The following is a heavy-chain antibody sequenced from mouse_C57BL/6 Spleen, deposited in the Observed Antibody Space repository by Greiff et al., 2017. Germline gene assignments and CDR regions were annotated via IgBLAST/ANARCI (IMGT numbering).Heavy chain of an antibody. J-gene: IGHJ1*03. V-gene: IGHV1-15*01. D-gene: IGHD1-1*01. CDR1: GYTFTDYE. Sequence: QVQLQQSGAELVRPGASVTLSCKASGYTFTDYEMHWVKQTPVHGLEWIGAIDPETGGTAYNQKFKGKAILTADKSSSTAYMELRSLTSEDSAVYYGTRGGYGSSYDWYFDVWGTGTTVTVSA. CDR2: IDPETGGT. CDR3: TRGGYGSSYDWYFDV.